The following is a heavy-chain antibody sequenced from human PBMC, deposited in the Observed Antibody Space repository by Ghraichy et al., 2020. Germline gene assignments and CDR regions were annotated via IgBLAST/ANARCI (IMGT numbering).Heavy chain of an antibody. D-gene: IGHD3-16*01. Sequence: SETLSLTCAVYGGSFSGYYWSWIRQPPGKGLEWIGEINHSGSTNYNPSLKSRVTISVDTSKNQFSLKLSSVTAADTAVYYCAREVWLYYYYCMDVWGQGTTVTVSS. CDR3: AREVWLYYYYCMDV. CDR2: INHSGST. CDR1: GGSFSGYY. V-gene: IGHV4-34*01. J-gene: IGHJ6*02.